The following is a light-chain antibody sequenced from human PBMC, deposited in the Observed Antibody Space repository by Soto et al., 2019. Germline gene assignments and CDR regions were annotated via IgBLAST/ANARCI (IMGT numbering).Light chain of an antibody. CDR1: SSDVGGYNH. CDR3: SSYTSSSTLVL. J-gene: IGLJ2*01. CDR2: EVS. Sequence: QSALTQPASVSGSPGQSITISCTGTSSDVGGYNHVSWYQQHPGKAPQLMIFEVSNRPSGISNRFSGSKSGNTASLTISDLQAEDEANYYCSSYTSSSTLVLFGGGTKLTVL. V-gene: IGLV2-14*01.